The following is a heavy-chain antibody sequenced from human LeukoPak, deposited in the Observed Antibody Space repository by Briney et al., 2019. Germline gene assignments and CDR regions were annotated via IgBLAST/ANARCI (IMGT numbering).Heavy chain of an antibody. D-gene: IGHD3-3*01. CDR2: IRYDGSNK. CDR1: GFTFSSYG. CDR3: AKDFWSGYHSGYFDY. V-gene: IGHV3-30*02. J-gene: IGHJ4*02. Sequence: GGSLRLSCAASGFTFSSYGMHWVRQAPGKGLEWVAFIRYDGSNKYYADSVKGRFTISRDNSKNTLYLQMNSLRAEDTAVYYCAKDFWSGYHSGYFDYWGQGTLVTVPS.